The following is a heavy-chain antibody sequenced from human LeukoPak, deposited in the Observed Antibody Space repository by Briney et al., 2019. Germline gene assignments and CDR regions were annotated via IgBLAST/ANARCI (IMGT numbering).Heavy chain of an antibody. CDR1: GGSISSSSYY. CDR3: VAFGGVIVTPYYYYYMDV. D-gene: IGHD3-16*02. Sequence: SETLSLTCTVSGGSISSSSYYWGWIRQPPGKGLEWIGSIYYSGSTYYNPSLKSRVTISVDTSKNQFSLKLSPVTAADTAVYYCVAFGGVIVTPYYYYYMDVWGKGTTVTVSS. CDR2: IYYSGST. J-gene: IGHJ6*03. V-gene: IGHV4-39*01.